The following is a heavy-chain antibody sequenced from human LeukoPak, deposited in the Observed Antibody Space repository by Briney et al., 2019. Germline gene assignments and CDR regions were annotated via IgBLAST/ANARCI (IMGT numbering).Heavy chain of an antibody. V-gene: IGHV3-23*01. Sequence: PGGSLRLSCAASGFTFSSYAMSWVRQAPGKGLEWVSAISGSGGSTYYADSVKGRFTISRDNSKNTLYLQMNSLRAEDTAVYYCAKEGVDYGDTFDAFDIWGQGTMVTVSS. D-gene: IGHD4-17*01. CDR3: AKEGVDYGDTFDAFDI. CDR2: ISGSGGST. J-gene: IGHJ3*02. CDR1: GFTFSSYA.